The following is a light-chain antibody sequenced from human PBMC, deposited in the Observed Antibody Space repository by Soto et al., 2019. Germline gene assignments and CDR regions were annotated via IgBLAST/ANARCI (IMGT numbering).Light chain of an antibody. CDR3: QHYGSSPPLFT. J-gene: IGKJ3*01. CDR2: GAS. CDR1: QSVSSSY. V-gene: IGKV3-20*01. Sequence: EIVLTQSPGTLSLSPGERATLSCRASQSVSSSYLACYQQKPGQAPRLLIYGASSRATGIPDRFSGSGSGTDFTLTISRLEPEDFAMYYCQHYGSSPPLFTFGPGTKVDIK.